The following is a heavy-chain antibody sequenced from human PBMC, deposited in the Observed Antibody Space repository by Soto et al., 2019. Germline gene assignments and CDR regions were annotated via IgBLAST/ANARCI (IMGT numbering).Heavy chain of an antibody. CDR2: INPNSGGT. CDR3: ARVRSSGHCYGDALDI. V-gene: IGHV1-2*04. J-gene: IGHJ3*02. D-gene: IGHD3-22*01. CDR1: GYTFTGYY. Sequence: ASVKVSCKASGYTFTGYYMHWVRQAPGQGLEWMGWINPNSGGTNYAQKFQGWVTMTRDTSISTAYMELSRLRSDDTAVYYCARVRSSGHCYGDALDIWGKGTTVTVSS.